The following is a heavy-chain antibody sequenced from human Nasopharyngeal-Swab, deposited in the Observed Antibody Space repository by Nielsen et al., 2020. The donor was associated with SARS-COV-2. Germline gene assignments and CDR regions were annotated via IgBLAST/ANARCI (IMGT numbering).Heavy chain of an antibody. CDR1: GFTASSNY. CDR3: ARENNWYDLPTPLDY. V-gene: IGHV3-53*01. Sequence: GGSLRLSCAPSGFTASSNYMSWVRQAPGKGLEWVSVIYSGGSTYYADSVKGRFTISRDNSKNTLYLQMNSLRAEDTAVYYCARENNWYDLPTPLDYWGQGTLVTVSS. D-gene: IGHD1-20*01. J-gene: IGHJ4*02. CDR2: IYSGGST.